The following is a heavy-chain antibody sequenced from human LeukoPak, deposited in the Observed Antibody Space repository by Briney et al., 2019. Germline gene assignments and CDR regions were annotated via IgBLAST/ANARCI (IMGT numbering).Heavy chain of an antibody. V-gene: IGHV1-3*01. CDR3: ARSLHYYGSGSPPVAWFDP. CDR2: INAGNDNT. D-gene: IGHD3-10*01. CDR1: GYTFTSCA. J-gene: IGHJ5*02. Sequence: ASVKLSRNASGYTFTSCAMHWVRQAPGQRLEWMGWINAGNDNTKYSQKFQGRVTITRDTSASTAYMELSSLRSEDTAVYYCARSLHYYGSGSPPVAWFDPWGQGTLVTVSS.